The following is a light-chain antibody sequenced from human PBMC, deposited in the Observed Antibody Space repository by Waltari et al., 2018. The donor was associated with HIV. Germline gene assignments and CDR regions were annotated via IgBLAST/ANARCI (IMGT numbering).Light chain of an antibody. Sequence: EIVLTQSPGTLSLSPGERATLSCRASQSVTSSYLAWYQQKSGQAPRLLIYGASTRATGIPDRFIGGGSGTDFTLTISRLEPEDFAVYYCQRYGSSPPLTFGGWTKVEIK. CDR3: QRYGSSPPLT. CDR1: QSVTSSY. V-gene: IGKV3-20*01. CDR2: GAS. J-gene: IGKJ4*01.